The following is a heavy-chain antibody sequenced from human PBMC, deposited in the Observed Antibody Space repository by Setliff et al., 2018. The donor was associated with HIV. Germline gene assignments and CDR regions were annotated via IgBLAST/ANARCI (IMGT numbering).Heavy chain of an antibody. CDR2: IYSSGST. V-gene: IGHV4-4*09. CDR1: GGSISNYY. D-gene: IGHD3-10*01. CDR3: ARHSGVASPNWFDP. J-gene: IGHJ5*02. Sequence: SETLSLTCTVSGGSISNYYWSWIRQPPGRGLEWIGYIYSSGSTNFNPPLQSRVTISVDTSKNQFSLKLSSVTAADTAVYYCARHSGVASPNWFDPWGQGTLVTVSS.